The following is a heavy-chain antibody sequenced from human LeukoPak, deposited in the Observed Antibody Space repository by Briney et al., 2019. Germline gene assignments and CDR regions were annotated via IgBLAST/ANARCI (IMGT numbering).Heavy chain of an antibody. J-gene: IGHJ6*03. CDR2: ISDFNGLT. V-gene: IGHV1-18*01. Sequence: ASVKVSCKTSGYTLTDFGLSWVRQAPGQGLEWMGWISDFNGLTKYAQKLQDRVTMTTDASTSTAYMELRSLRSDDTAIYYCARVTRDHERPLLRFLEWSTPNRSPFDYYYMDVWGKGTTVTVSS. CDR1: GYTLTDFG. D-gene: IGHD3-3*01. CDR3: ARVTRDHERPLLRFLEWSTPNRSPFDYYYMDV.